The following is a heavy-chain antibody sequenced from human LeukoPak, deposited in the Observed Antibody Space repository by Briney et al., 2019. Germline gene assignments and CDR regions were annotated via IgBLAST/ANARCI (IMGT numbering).Heavy chain of an antibody. D-gene: IGHD6-13*01. J-gene: IGHJ4*02. CDR3: TRDGSSDDSRQHLEVGH. V-gene: IGHV1-2*02. Sequence: ASVKVSCTASGYTFTDYYMHWVRQPPGQGLEGMGWLNPDNGGTYYAQKFQGRVTMNRDTSITTAYMELRSLTSDDTAVYYCTRDGSSDDSRQHLEVGHWGQGTLVTVSS. CDR2: LNPDNGGT. CDR1: GYTFTDYY.